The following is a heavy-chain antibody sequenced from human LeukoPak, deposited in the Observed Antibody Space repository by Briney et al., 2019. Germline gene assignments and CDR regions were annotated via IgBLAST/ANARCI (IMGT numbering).Heavy chain of an antibody. CDR3: ARGAVAHFDY. CDR1: GDSVSSNSAA. Sequence: SQTLSLTCAISGDSVSSNSAACNWISQSPSRGLEWLGRTYYRSKRYNDYALSVTGRITINSDTSKNQFSLQLNSVTPEDTAVYYCARGAVAHFDYWGQGILVIVSS. CDR2: TYYRSKRYN. V-gene: IGHV6-1*01. J-gene: IGHJ4*02. D-gene: IGHD6-19*01.